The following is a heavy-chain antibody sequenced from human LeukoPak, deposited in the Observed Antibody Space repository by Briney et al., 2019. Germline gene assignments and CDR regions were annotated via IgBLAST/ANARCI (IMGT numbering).Heavy chain of an antibody. CDR1: GGSITTYH. J-gene: IGHJ4*02. Sequence: SETLSLTCTVSGGSITTYHWNWIRHPPGKGLEWIGYAYYRGGTKYNPSLKSRVSLSVDTSKNQVSLKLSSVTAADTAVYFCARSYGSYVLDYWGQGSLVIVSS. CDR2: AYYRGGT. D-gene: IGHD6-6*01. V-gene: IGHV4-59*01. CDR3: ARSYGSYVLDY.